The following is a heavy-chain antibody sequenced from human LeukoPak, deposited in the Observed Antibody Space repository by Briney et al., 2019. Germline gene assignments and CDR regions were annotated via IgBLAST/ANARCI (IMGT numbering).Heavy chain of an antibody. CDR3: ARGPGDLGDY. CDR2: VNPSGGST. Sequence: ASVKVSCKASGYTFTSYFMHWVRQAPGQGLEWMGLVNPSGGSTNYAQKFQGRVTMTRDMSTSTAFMELDSLRSEDTAVYYCARGPGDLGDYGGQGTLVTVSS. J-gene: IGHJ4*02. D-gene: IGHD7-27*01. CDR1: GYTFTSYF. V-gene: IGHV1-46*01.